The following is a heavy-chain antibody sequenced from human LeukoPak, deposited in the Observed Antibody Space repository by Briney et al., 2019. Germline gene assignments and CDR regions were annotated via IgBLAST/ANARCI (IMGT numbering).Heavy chain of an antibody. V-gene: IGHV4-39*01. D-gene: IGHD3-10*01. J-gene: IGHJ4*02. Sequence: SETLSLTCTVSGGSISITRYYWGWIRQPPGEGLDWIGSVYYSGSTLYNASLKSRVTISVDTSKNQFSLKLSSVTAADTAVYYCARQSDYYDSGKEGYFDYWGQGTLVTVSS. CDR1: GGSISITRYY. CDR3: ARQSDYYDSGKEGYFDY. CDR2: VYYSGST.